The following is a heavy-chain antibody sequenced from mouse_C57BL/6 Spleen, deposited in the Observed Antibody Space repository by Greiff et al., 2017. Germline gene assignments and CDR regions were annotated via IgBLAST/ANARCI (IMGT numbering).Heavy chain of an antibody. J-gene: IGHJ4*01. CDR2: IDPSDSET. D-gene: IGHD1-1*01. CDR3: ARSWYYGSSSVYYAMDY. V-gene: IGHV1-52*01. CDR1: GYTFTSYW. Sequence: VQLQQPGAELVRPGSSVKLSCKASGYTFTSYWMHWVKQRPIQGLEWIGNIDPSDSETHYNQKFKDKATLTVDKSSSTAYMQLSSLTSEDSAVYYCARSWYYGSSSVYYAMDYWGQGTSVTVSS.